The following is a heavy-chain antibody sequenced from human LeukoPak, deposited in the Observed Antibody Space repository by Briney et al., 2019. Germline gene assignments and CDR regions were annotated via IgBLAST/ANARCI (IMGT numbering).Heavy chain of an antibody. D-gene: IGHD3-9*01. CDR2: ITASSTAI. Sequence: NTGGSLRLSCAASGFTFSSYTMNWVRQAPGKGLEWVSSITASSTAIYSADSVKGRFTISRDNAKNFLYLQMNSLRAEDTAVYYCARTYYDILTGYNPYFDYWGQGILVTVSS. J-gene: IGHJ4*02. V-gene: IGHV3-21*01. CDR1: GFTFSSYT. CDR3: ARTYYDILTGYNPYFDY.